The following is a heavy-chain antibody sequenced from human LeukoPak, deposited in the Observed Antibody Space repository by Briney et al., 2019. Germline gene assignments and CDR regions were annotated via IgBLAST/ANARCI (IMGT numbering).Heavy chain of an antibody. D-gene: IGHD2-15*01. CDR1: GGTFSSYA. Sequence: SVKVSCKASGGTFSSYAISWVRQAPGQGLEWMGGIIPIFGTANYAQKFQGRVTITADESTSTAYMELNSLRDEDTAVYYCARDPNVGFDPWGQGTLVTVSS. CDR2: IIPIFGTA. J-gene: IGHJ5*02. CDR3: ARDPNVGFDP. V-gene: IGHV1-69*01.